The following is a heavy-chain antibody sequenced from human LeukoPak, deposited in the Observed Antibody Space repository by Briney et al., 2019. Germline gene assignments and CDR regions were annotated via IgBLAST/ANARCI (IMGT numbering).Heavy chain of an antibody. CDR1: GFTFSSYA. CDR2: ISSNGGST. D-gene: IGHD3-22*01. V-gene: IGHV3-64D*06. CDR3: AKEAYDSSGYYLEDY. J-gene: IGHJ4*02. Sequence: GGSLRLSCSASGFTFSSYAMHWVCQAPGKGLEYVSAISSNGGSTYYADSVKGRFTISRDNSKDTLYLQMSSLRAEDTAVYYCAKEAYDSSGYYLEDYWGQGTLVTVSS.